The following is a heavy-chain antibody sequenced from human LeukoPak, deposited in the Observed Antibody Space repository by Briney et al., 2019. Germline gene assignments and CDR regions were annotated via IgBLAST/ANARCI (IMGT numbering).Heavy chain of an antibody. V-gene: IGHV3-21*04. J-gene: IGHJ4*02. CDR3: ASDYYGSGSYEY. Sequence: GGSLRLSCAASGFTFSSYSMNWVRQAPGKGLEWVSSISSSSSYIYYADSVKGRFTISRDNSKNTLYLQMNSLRAEDTAVYYCASDYYGSGSYEYWGQGTLVTVSS. D-gene: IGHD3-10*01. CDR2: ISSSSSYI. CDR1: GFTFSSYS.